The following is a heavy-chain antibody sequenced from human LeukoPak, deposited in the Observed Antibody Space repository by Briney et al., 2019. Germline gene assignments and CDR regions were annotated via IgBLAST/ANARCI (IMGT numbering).Heavy chain of an antibody. Sequence: PGGSLRLSCAASGFSVSNNYMSWVRQDPGEGLEWVSVIYSGGSTYYADSVKGRFTISRDNSKNTLYLHMNSLRAEDTAVYYCARDYRRLEYWGQGTLVTVSS. J-gene: IGHJ4*02. CDR2: IYSGGST. CDR3: ARDYRRLEY. D-gene: IGHD1-1*01. V-gene: IGHV3-66*02. CDR1: GFSVSNNY.